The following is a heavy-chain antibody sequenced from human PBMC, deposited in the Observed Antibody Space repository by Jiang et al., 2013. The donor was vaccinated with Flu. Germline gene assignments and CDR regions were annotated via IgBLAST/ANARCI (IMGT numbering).Heavy chain of an antibody. V-gene: IGHV7-4-1*02. J-gene: IGHJ4*02. CDR2: INTNAETP. CDR3: ARANYDSSDMPHDY. CDR1: GYTFTSYG. D-gene: IGHD3-22*01. Sequence: KAYGYTFTSYGLNWVRRAPGQGLEWMGWINTNAETPTYAQDFTGRFVFSLDTSVSTAYLQISSLKSEDTAVYYCARANYDSSDMPHDYWGQGTLVTVSS.